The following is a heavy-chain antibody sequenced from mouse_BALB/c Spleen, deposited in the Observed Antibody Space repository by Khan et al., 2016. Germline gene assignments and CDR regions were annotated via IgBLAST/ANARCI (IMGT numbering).Heavy chain of an antibody. Sequence: EVELVESGGGLVKPGGSLKFSCAASGFTFSSYAMSWVRQTPVKRLEWVASISSGGTTYYPDSVKGRFTISRDDARNILYLQMNSLRSEDTAIYYCAREENALDYWGQGTSVTVAS. CDR2: ISSGGTT. CDR3: AREENALDY. V-gene: IGHV5-6-5*01. CDR1: GFTFSSYA. J-gene: IGHJ4*01.